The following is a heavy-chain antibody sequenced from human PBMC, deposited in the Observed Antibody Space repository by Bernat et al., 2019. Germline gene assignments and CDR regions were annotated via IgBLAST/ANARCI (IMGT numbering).Heavy chain of an antibody. D-gene: IGHD3-10*01. CDR2: IIHDGSNA. V-gene: IGHV3-33*05. J-gene: IGHJ4*02. CDR1: GFTFSAFG. Sequence: QVQVVESGGGVVQPGRSLRLSCAVSGFTFSAFGMHWVRQAPGKGLEWVAVIIHDGSNAYYAESVKGRFTISRDNSKSTLYLQMNSLRAEDTAVYYCARDFTGTAVQGQPHDSWGQGTLVTVSS. CDR3: ARDFTGTAVQGQPHDS.